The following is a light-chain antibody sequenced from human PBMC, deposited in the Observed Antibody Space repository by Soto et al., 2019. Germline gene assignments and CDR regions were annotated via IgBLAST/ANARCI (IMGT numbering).Light chain of an antibody. CDR2: GNS. CDR1: SSNIGAGYD. J-gene: IGLJ2*01. V-gene: IGLV1-40*01. Sequence: QSVLTQPPSVSGAPGQRVTISCTGSSSNIGAGYDVHWYQQLPGTAPKLLIYGNSNRPSGVPDRFSGSKSDTSASLAITGLQADDEADYYCQSYDSSLSAVVFGGGTKVTVL. CDR3: QSYDSSLSAVV.